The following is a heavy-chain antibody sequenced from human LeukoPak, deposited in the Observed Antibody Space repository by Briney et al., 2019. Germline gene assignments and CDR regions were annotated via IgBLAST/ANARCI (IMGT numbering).Heavy chain of an antibody. CDR3: ARDLWY. CDR2: ISYGGSNK. J-gene: IGHJ4*02. Sequence: GGSLRLSCAASGFTFSSYAMHWVRQAPGKGLEWVAVISYGGSNKYYADSVKGRFTISRVNSKNTLYLQMNSLRAEDTAVYYCARDLWYWGQGTLVTVSS. V-gene: IGHV3-30-3*01. D-gene: IGHD3-16*01. CDR1: GFTFSSYA.